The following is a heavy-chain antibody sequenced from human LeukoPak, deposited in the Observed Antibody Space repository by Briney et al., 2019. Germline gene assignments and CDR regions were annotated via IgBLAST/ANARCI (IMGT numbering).Heavy chain of an antibody. CDR2: INPNSGGT. CDR1: GYTFTGYY. V-gene: IGHV1-2*07. J-gene: IGHJ4*02. Sequence: ASVKVSCKASGYTFTGYYMHWVRQAPGQGLEWMGWINPNSGGTNYAHKFQGRVTMTRDTSISTAYMELSRLRSDDTAVYYCARISLPSWKLGYFDYWGQGTLVTVSS. D-gene: IGHD2-2*01. CDR3: ARISLPSWKLGYFDY.